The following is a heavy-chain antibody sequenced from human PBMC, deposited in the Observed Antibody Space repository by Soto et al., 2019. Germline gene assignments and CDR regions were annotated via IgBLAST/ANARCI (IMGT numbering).Heavy chain of an antibody. CDR3: ARDVQGGRGLGFSMDV. J-gene: IGHJ6*02. CDR2: IIPIFGTA. CDR1: GGTFSSYA. Sequence: QVQLVQSGAEVKKPGSSVKVSCKASGGTFSSYAISWVRQAPGQGLEWMGGIIPIFGTANYAQKFQGRVTITADESMSTAYMELSSLRSEDTAVYYCARDVQGGRGLGFSMDVWGQGTTVTVSS. V-gene: IGHV1-69*01. D-gene: IGHD1-26*01.